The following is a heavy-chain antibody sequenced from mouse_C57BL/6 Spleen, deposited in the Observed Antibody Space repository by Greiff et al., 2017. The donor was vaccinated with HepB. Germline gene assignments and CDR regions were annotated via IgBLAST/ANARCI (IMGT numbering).Heavy chain of an antibody. CDR2: ISDGGSYT. V-gene: IGHV5-4*01. CDR1: GFTFSSYA. Sequence: EVMLVESGGGLVKPGGSLKLSCAASGFTFSSYAMSWVRQTPEKRLEWVATISDGGSYTYYPDNVKGRFTISRDNAKNNLYLQMSHLKSEDTAMYYWAREAKGFDYWGQGTTLTVSS. J-gene: IGHJ2*01. CDR3: AREAKGFDY.